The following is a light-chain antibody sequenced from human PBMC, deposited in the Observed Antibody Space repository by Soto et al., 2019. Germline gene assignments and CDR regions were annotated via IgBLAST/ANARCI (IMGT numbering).Light chain of an antibody. CDR1: QSVSSSS. CDR2: GAS. J-gene: IGKJ1*01. Sequence: EIVLTQSPGTLSLSPGERATLSCRASQSVSSSSLVWYQQKVGQAPRLLIYGASSRAAGIPDRFSGSGSGTDFTLTISRLEPEDFAVYFCQQYGTSPWTFGQGTKVEIK. CDR3: QQYGTSPWT. V-gene: IGKV3-20*01.